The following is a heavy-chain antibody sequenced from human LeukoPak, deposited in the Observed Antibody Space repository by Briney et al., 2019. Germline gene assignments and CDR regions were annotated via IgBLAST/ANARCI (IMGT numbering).Heavy chain of an antibody. V-gene: IGHV3-23*01. J-gene: IGHJ2*01. CDR1: GFTFSGYA. D-gene: IGHD7-27*01. CDR2: ISGSGGST. CDR3: AKSGENWYFDL. Sequence: GGSLRLSCAASGFTFSGYAMSWVRQAPGKGLEWVSAISGSGGSTYYADSVKGRITISRDNSKNTLYLQMNSLRAEDTAVYYCAKSGENWYFDLWGRGTLVTVSS.